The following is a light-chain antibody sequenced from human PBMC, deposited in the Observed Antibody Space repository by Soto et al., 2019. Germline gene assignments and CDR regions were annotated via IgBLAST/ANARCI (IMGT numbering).Light chain of an antibody. CDR2: AAS. J-gene: IGKJ4*01. CDR3: QQLHSFPLT. V-gene: IGKV1-9*01. Sequence: DVQMTQYPSSLSAAVGERVTIPFRASQDISIYVAWFQQKPGKAPKLLIYAASTLQSGVPSRFSGSGSGTEFTLTISSLQPEDFATYYCQQLHSFPLTFGGGTKVDIK. CDR1: QDISIY.